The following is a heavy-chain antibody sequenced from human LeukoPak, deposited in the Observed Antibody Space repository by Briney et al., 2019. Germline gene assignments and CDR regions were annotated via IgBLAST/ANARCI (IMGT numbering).Heavy chain of an antibody. J-gene: IGHJ4*02. V-gene: IGHV1-8*01. Sequence: GASVKVSCKASGYTFTSYYINWVRQATGQGPEWMGWMNPNSGNTDYAQRFQGRVTITRDTSASTAYMELSSLRSEDMAVYYCARGLNYGSGSYCGYWGQGTLVTVSS. CDR1: GYTFTSYY. CDR3: ARGLNYGSGSYCGY. CDR2: MNPNSGNT. D-gene: IGHD3-10*01.